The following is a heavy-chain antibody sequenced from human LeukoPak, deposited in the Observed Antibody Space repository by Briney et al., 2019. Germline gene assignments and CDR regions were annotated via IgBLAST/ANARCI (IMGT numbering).Heavy chain of an antibody. CDR2: IHSSGGT. V-gene: IGHV3-53*01. J-gene: IGHJ5*02. Sequence: SGGSLRLSCAASGFTGSNNYMSWVRQAPGKGLEWVSAIHSSGGTYCADSVKGRFTISRDTSKNTLYLQINSLRVEDTAVYYCIVFGDSNHWGQGTLATVSS. D-gene: IGHD4-17*01. CDR3: IVFGDSNH. CDR1: GFTGSNNY.